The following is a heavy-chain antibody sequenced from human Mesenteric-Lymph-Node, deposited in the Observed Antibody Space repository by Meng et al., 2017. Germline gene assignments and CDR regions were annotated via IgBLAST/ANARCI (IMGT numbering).Heavy chain of an antibody. Sequence: SGPTLVKPTETLTLTCTVSGFSLSNARMGVSWIRQPPGKALEWLAHIFSNDEKSYSTSLKSRLTISKDTSKSQVVLTMPNMDPVDTATYYGARIPGLLCSGCSCLANRMGAFDIWGQGTMVTVSS. V-gene: IGHV2-26*01. J-gene: IGHJ3*02. D-gene: IGHD2-15*01. CDR2: IFSNDEK. CDR1: GFSLSNARMG. CDR3: ARIPGLLCSGCSCLANRMGAFDI.